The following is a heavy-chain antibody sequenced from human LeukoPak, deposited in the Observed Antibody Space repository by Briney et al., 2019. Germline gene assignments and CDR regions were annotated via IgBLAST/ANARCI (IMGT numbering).Heavy chain of an antibody. V-gene: IGHV3-30*18. Sequence: GGSLRLSCVASGFTFNSYGMHWVRQAPGKGLEWVAVISHDGSNIYYGDSVKGRFSISRDNSKNTLYLQMNSLRAEDTAVYYCAKDPYRVVVATGNYLDPWGQGTLVTVSS. CDR1: GFTFNSYG. CDR3: AKDPYRVVVATGNYLDP. J-gene: IGHJ5*02. CDR2: ISHDGSNI. D-gene: IGHD2-15*01.